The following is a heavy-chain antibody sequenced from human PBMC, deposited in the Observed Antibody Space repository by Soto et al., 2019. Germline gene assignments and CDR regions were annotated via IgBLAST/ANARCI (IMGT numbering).Heavy chain of an antibody. V-gene: IGHV1-3*01. CDR2: INAGEGYT. J-gene: IGHJ5*02. Sequence: QVHLVQSGAEVKHPGASVRVSCKASGITYSTYAIHWVRQAPGQGLEWMGWINAGEGYTRYSQDFQGRVTLTTVTSASTTYMDLSNLTFEDTAVYYCARAISGYVTWGQGTQVTTSS. D-gene: IGHD3-22*01. CDR3: ARAISGYVT. CDR1: GITYSTYA.